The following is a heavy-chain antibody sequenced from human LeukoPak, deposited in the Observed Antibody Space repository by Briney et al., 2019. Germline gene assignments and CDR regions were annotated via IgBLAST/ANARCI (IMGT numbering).Heavy chain of an antibody. D-gene: IGHD3-22*01. CDR1: GGSISSYY. V-gene: IGHV4-4*07. CDR3: ARGPHKYDGSGAFDI. Sequence: PSETLSLTCTVSGGSISSYYWSWIRQPAGKGLEWIGRIYTSGSTDYNPSLKSRVTISVDTSKNQFSLKLTSVTAADTAVYYCARGPHKYDGSGAFDIWGQGTMVTVSS. CDR2: IYTSGST. J-gene: IGHJ3*02.